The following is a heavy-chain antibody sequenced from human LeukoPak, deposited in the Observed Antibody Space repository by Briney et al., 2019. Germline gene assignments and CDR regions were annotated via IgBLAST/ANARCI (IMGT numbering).Heavy chain of an antibody. CDR1: GYTFTSYY. CDR3: AREASSSSWYYFDY. V-gene: IGHV1-69*13. Sequence: GASVKVSCKASGYTFTSYYMHWVRQAPGQGLEWMGGIIPIFGTANYAQKFQGRVTITADESTSTAYMELSSLRSEDTAVYYCAREASSSSWYYFDYWGQGTLVTVSS. D-gene: IGHD6-13*01. J-gene: IGHJ4*02. CDR2: IIPIFGTA.